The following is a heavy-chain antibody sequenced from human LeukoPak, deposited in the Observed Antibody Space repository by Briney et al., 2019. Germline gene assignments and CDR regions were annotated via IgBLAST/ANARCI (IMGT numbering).Heavy chain of an antibody. Sequence: GGSLRLSCTASGFAFNNAWMSWVRQVPGKRLEWVGRIKSKANGGTTDHAAPVKGRFTISRDDSKSTLYLQMNSLKTEDTAVYYCTYYYDSSTYYHVDYWGQGTLVTVSS. V-gene: IGHV3-15*01. CDR3: TYYYDSSTYYHVDY. J-gene: IGHJ4*02. CDR1: GFAFNNAW. CDR2: IKSKANGGTT. D-gene: IGHD3-22*01.